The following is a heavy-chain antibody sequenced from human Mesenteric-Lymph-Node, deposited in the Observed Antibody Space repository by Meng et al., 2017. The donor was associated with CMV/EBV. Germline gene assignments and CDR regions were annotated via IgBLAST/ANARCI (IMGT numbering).Heavy chain of an antibody. CDR2: IYSGGST. D-gene: IGHD6-19*01. V-gene: IGHV3-53*05. CDR1: GFTVSSNY. CDR3: AKHRGDSSGWYVGDYFDY. Sequence: GGSLRLSCAASGFTVSSNYMSWVRQAPGKGLEWVSVIYSGGSTYYADSVKGRFTISRDNSKNTLYLQMNSLRAEDTAIYYCAKHRGDSSGWYVGDYFDYWGQGTLVTVSS. J-gene: IGHJ4*02.